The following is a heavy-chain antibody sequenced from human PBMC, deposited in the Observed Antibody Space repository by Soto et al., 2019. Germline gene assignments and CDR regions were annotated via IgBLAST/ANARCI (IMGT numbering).Heavy chain of an antibody. V-gene: IGHV1-8*01. Sequence: GASVKASCKAPGDTFTCCDSKWLRQATGQGLEWMGWMNPNSGDTKYAQKFQGRVTMTRNTSISTAYMELSRLTSDDTAVYYCARLMITYRGVPDDSWGQGSLVTV. CDR1: GDTFTCCD. CDR3: ARLMITYRGVPDDS. D-gene: IGHD3-16*01. J-gene: IGHJ4*02. CDR2: MNPNSGDT.